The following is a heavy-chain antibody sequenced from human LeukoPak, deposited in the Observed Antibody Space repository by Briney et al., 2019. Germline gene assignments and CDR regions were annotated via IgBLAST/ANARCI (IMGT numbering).Heavy chain of an antibody. CDR2: IYASGST. CDR1: GGSISSGSYY. CDR3: ANQLERRRFYFNY. V-gene: IGHV4-61*02. D-gene: IGHD1-1*01. J-gene: IGHJ4*02. Sequence: PSQTLSLTCTVSGGSISSGSYYWSWIRQPAGKGLEWIGRIYASGSTNYNPSLKSRVTISVDTSKNQFSLKLSSVTAADTAIYYCANQLERRRFYFNYWGQGTLVTVSS.